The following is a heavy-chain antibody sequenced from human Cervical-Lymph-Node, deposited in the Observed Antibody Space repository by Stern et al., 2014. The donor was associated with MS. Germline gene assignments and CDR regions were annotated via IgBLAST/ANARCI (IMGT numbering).Heavy chain of an antibody. CDR2: IDWNSVSI. V-gene: IGHV3-9*01. CDR3: GKSLSNGAYYYHGMDV. D-gene: IGHD2-8*01. J-gene: IGHJ6*02. Sequence: EVQLLESGGGLVQPGRSLRLSCEVSGFRFEDYAMQWVRQAPGKGLEWVSGIDWNSVSIGYADSVKGRFTISRDNAKKSLYLQMDSLRPEDTALYYCGKSLSNGAYYYHGMDVWGQGTTVTVSS. CDR1: GFRFEDYA.